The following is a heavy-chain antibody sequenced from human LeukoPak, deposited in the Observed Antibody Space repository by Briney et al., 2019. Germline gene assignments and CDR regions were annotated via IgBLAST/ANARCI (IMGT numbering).Heavy chain of an antibody. Sequence: VASVKVSCKASGYTFTGYYMHWVRQAPGQGLEWMGWINPNSGGTNYAQKFQDRVTMTRDTSISTAYMELSRMRSDDTAVYYCAREVDGRLTYYFDSSGYYSGPYYWGRATLVTVSS. J-gene: IGHJ4*02. CDR2: INPNSGGT. D-gene: IGHD3-22*01. CDR3: AREVDGRLTYYFDSSGYYSGPYY. V-gene: IGHV1-2*02. CDR1: GYTFTGYY.